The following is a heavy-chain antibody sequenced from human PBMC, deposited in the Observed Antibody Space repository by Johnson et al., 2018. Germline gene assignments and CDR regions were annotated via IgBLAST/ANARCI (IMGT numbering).Heavy chain of an antibody. V-gene: IGHV1-46*01. CDR2: INPSGGST. D-gene: IGHD2-15*01. CDR3: ARDDSRGVQH. Sequence: QVQLQESGAEVKKXGASVKVXCKASGYTFTSYYMHWVRQAPGQGLEWMGIINPSGGSTSYAQKFQGRVTMTRDTSTSTGYMELSSLRSEDTAVYYCARDDSRGVQHWGQGTLVTVSS. J-gene: IGHJ1*01. CDR1: GYTFTSYY.